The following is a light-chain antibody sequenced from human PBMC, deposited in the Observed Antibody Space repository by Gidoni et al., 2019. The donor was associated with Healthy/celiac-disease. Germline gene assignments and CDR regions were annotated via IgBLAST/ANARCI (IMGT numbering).Light chain of an antibody. Sequence: DIQMTHSPSSLSASVGDRVTITCLASQGISNYLSWYQQKPGKVPKLLIYAASTVQSGVPSRFSCRVSGTEFTLTISSLQPEDVATYYCQKYNSAPLTFGGGTKVEIK. CDR2: AAS. V-gene: IGKV1-27*01. CDR1: QGISNY. J-gene: IGKJ4*01. CDR3: QKYNSAPLT.